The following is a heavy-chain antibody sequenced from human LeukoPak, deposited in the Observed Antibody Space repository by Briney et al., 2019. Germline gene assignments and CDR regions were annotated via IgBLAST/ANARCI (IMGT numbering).Heavy chain of an antibody. J-gene: IGHJ4*02. CDR3: ARSPGIWNEYGRLEY. V-gene: IGHV4-31*03. Sequence: SETLSLTCTVAGDSISSGGHYWNWLRQRPGKGLEWIGYIFYTGSTYYNPSLKSRVTISVDTSKNQFSLKLSSVTAADTAVYYCARSPGIWNEYGRLEYWGQGALVTVSS. CDR2: IFYTGST. CDR1: GDSISSGGHY. D-gene: IGHD1-1*01.